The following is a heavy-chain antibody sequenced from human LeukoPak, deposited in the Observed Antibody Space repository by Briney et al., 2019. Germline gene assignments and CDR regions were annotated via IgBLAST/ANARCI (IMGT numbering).Heavy chain of an antibody. CDR2: ISTSSSYI. V-gene: IGHV3-21*01. CDR3: ARTDCGGDCYSSRGWFDP. J-gene: IGHJ5*02. Sequence: PGGSLRLSCAASGFTFSGSTMNWVRQAPGKGLEWVSFISTSSSYIYYADSVKGRFTISRDNAKNSLYLQLNSLRAEDTAVYYCARTDCGGDCYSSRGWFDPWGQGTLVTVSS. CDR1: GFTFSGST. D-gene: IGHD2-21*02.